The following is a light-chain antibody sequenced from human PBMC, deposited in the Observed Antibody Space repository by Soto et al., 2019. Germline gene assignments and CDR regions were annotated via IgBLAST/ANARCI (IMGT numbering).Light chain of an antibody. CDR2: DAS. Sequence: EIVMTQSPATLSVSPGERATLSCRASQSISNNVAWYQQKPGQAPRLLIYDASTRAKGIPARFSGSGSGTEFTLTISSLQSEDFAIYFCQHFSNWPTTFGQGTKVEIK. J-gene: IGKJ1*01. CDR3: QHFSNWPTT. V-gene: IGKV3-15*01. CDR1: QSISNN.